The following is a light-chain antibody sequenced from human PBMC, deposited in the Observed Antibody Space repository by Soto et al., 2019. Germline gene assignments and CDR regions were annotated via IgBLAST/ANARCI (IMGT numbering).Light chain of an antibody. CDR3: TSYTTSNTWV. V-gene: IGLV2-18*02. J-gene: IGLJ3*02. CDR1: SSDVGSYNR. Sequence: QSALTQPPSVSGSPGQSVTISCTGTSSDVGSYNRVSWYQQPPGTAPKLMIYEVSNRPSGIPDRFSGSKSGNTASLTVSGLQAEDEAHYYRTSYTTSNTWVFGGGTKVTVL. CDR2: EVS.